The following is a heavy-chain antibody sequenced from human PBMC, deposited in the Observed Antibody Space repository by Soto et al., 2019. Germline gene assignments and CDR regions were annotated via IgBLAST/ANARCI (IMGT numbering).Heavy chain of an antibody. V-gene: IGHV1-3*01. J-gene: IGHJ4*02. CDR2: INAAIGNT. Sequence: ASVKVSCKASGYTFTNYAMHWVRQAPGQRLEWMGWINAAIGNTKYSQKFQGSVTITRDTSANTAYMELSSLRPDDTAMYYCARDGVSSTEYTWNYGTYFDYWGQGALVTVSS. D-gene: IGHD1-7*01. CDR1: GYTFTNYA. CDR3: ARDGVSSTEYTWNYGTYFDY.